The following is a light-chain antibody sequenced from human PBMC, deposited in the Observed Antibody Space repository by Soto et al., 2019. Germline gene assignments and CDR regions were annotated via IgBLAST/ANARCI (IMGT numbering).Light chain of an antibody. CDR1: QSVSNS. CDR2: DES. V-gene: IGKV3-15*01. J-gene: IGKJ2*03. Sequence: EIVMTQSPATLSVSPGVRATLACRASQSVSNSLAWYQQKHGQAPRLLIYDESTRATGIPARLGGSGSGVEFTLSISSLLSEDFAVYYCQQYYNWPLYSFGQRTRLEIK. CDR3: QQYYNWPLYS.